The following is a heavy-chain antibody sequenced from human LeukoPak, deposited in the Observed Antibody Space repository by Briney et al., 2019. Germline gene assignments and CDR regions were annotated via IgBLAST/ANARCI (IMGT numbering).Heavy chain of an antibody. CDR3: ASGDSRYCSGGSCYLLGY. CDR1: GGSISIGGYS. Sequence: SQTLSLTCALSGGSISIGGYSWSWIRQPPGRGMEWIGYIYHSGSTYYNPSIKSRFTISVDRSKNQFSLKLSSVTAADSDVYSCASGDSRYCSGGSCYLLGYWGQGTLVTVSS. CDR2: IYHSGST. V-gene: IGHV4-30-2*01. J-gene: IGHJ4*02. D-gene: IGHD2-15*01.